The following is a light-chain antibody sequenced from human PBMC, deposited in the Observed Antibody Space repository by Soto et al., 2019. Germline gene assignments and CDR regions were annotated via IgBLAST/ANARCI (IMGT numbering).Light chain of an antibody. CDR3: SSFTSAYTFV. Sequence: QSVLAQPACVSGSPGQSIAVSYTGTSSDVGGYNYVSWYQQHPGKAPKLLISEVSIRPSGVSDRFSGSKSGNTASLTISGLQTEDEADYYCSSFTSAYTFVFGSGTKVTVL. CDR1: SSDVGGYNY. CDR2: EVS. J-gene: IGLJ1*01. V-gene: IGLV2-14*01.